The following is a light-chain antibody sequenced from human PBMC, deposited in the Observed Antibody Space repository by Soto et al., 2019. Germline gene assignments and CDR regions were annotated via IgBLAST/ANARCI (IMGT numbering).Light chain of an antibody. CDR1: QSVNSN. J-gene: IGKJ5*01. CDR3: QQYNNWPPIT. V-gene: IGKV3-15*01. Sequence: ETVMTQSPATLSVSPGERATLSCWASQSVNSNLAWYQQKLGQAPRLLIYGASTRATGIPARFSGSGSGTEFTLTISSLQSEDFAVYYCQQYNNWPPITFGQGTRLEIK. CDR2: GAS.